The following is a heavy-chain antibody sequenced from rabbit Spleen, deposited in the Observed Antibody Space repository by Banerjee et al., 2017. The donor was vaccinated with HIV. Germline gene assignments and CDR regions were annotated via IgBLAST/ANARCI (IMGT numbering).Heavy chain of an antibody. CDR3: ARDLVTAIGWNFAL. Sequence: QEQLVESGGGLVKPEGSLKLSCTASGFSFSNKAVMCWVRQAPGKGLEWITCINIATGKSVYASWVSGRFIMSRPSSTTVTLQMTSLTAADTATYFCARDLVTAIGWNFALWGPGTLVTVS. CDR1: GFSFSNKAV. CDR2: INIATGKS. D-gene: IGHD7-1*01. J-gene: IGHJ4*01. V-gene: IGHV1S45*01.